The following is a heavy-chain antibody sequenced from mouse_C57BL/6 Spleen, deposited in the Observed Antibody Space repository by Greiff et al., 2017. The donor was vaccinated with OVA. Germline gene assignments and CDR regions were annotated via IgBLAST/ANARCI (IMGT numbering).Heavy chain of an antibody. CDR1: GYSITSGYY. V-gene: IGHV3-6*01. D-gene: IGHD1-1*01. CDR2: ISYDGSN. J-gene: IGHJ1*03. Sequence: EVKLQESGPGLVKPSQSLSLTCSVTGYSITSGYYWNWIRQFPGNKLEWMGYISYDGSNNYNPSLKNRISITRDTSENQFFLKLNSVTTEDTATYYCARDLITTVVAWYFDVWGTGTTVTVSS. CDR3: ARDLITTVVAWYFDV.